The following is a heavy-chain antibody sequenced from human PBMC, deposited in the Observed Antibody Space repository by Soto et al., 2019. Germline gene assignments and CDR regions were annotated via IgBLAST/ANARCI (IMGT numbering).Heavy chain of an antibody. V-gene: IGHV1-8*01. Sequence: ASVKVSCKASGYTFTSYDINWVRQATGQGLEWMGWMNPNSGNTGYAQKFQGRVTMTRNTSISTAYMELSSLRSEDTAVYYCARAPSRSIAARRVHYYYYMDVWGKGTTVTVSS. D-gene: IGHD6-6*01. CDR1: GYTFTSYD. CDR3: ARAPSRSIAARRVHYYYYMDV. CDR2: MNPNSGNT. J-gene: IGHJ6*03.